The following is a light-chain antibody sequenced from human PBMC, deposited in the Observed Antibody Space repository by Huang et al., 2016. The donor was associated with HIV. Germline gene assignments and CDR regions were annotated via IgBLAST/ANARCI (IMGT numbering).Light chain of an antibody. J-gene: IGKJ4*01. CDR1: QSISNY. CDR3: QQRSRT. CDR2: DAS. V-gene: IGKV3-11*01. Sequence: EIVLTQSPATLSLSPGERATLSCRASQSISNYLAWYQQKPGQSPRLLIYDASNRATGIPARFSGSGSGTDFTLTISSVESEDVAVYYCQQRSRTFGGGTKVEIK.